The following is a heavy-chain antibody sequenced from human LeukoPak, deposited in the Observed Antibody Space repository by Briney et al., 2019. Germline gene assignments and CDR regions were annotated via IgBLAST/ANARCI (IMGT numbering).Heavy chain of an antibody. CDR3: AGIPAGFNWFDP. V-gene: IGHV4-34*01. CDR1: GYSISSSYY. D-gene: IGHD6-13*01. J-gene: IGHJ5*02. Sequence: SETLSLTCAASGYSISSSYYWSWIRQPPGKGLEWIGEINHSGSTNYNPSLKSRVTISVDTSKNQFSLKLSSVTAADTAVYYCAGIPAGFNWFDPWGQGTLVTVSS. CDR2: INHSGST.